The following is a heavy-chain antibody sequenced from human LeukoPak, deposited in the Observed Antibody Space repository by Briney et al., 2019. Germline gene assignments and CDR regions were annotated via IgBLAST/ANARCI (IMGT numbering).Heavy chain of an antibody. CDR2: ISAYNGNT. CDR1: GYTFTSYG. J-gene: IGHJ4*02. Sequence: ASVKVSCKASGYTFTSYGISWVRQAPGQGLEWMGWISAYNGNTNYAQKLQGRVTMTTDTSTSTAYMELRSLRSDDTAVYYCARVWPCINGVCPDVFEYWGQGTRVTVSS. D-gene: IGHD2-8*01. V-gene: IGHV1-18*01. CDR3: ARVWPCINGVCPDVFEY.